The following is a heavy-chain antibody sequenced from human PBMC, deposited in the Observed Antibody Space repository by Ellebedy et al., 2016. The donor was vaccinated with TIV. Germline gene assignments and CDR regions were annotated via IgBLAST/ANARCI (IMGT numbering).Heavy chain of an antibody. V-gene: IGHV3-23*01. CDR3: ARDEHYYDSSGYDY. J-gene: IGHJ4*02. CDR1: GFTFSSYA. Sequence: GGSLRLXCAASGFTFSSYAMSWVRQAPGKGLEWVSAISGSGGSTYYVDSVKGRFTISRDNSKNTLYLQMNSLRAEDTAVYYCARDEHYYDSSGYDYWGQGTLVTVSS. CDR2: ISGSGGST. D-gene: IGHD3-22*01.